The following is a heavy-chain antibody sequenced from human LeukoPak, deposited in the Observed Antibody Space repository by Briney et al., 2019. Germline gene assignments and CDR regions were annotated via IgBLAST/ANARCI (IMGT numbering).Heavy chain of an antibody. CDR3: AREGDTSGYGMDV. V-gene: IGHV3-66*01. CDR2: ISNGGST. J-gene: IGHJ6*02. CDR1: GFTVSSNY. D-gene: IGHD2-21*02. Sequence: PGGSLRLSCAASGFTVSSNYMSWVRQASGKGLEWVSVISNGGSTHYADSAKGRFTISRDNSKNTLYLQMNSLRAEDTGVYYCAREGDTSGYGMDVWGQGTTVTVSS.